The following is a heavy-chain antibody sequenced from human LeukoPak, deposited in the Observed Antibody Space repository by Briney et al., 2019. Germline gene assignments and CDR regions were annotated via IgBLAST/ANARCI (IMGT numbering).Heavy chain of an antibody. Sequence: PGGSLRLSCVVSGLSFSDSYMTWIRQTPGMGLESLAYISGMGHDIYYADSVKGRFTISRDNAKNSLYLQMNSLRPEDTAVYYCARDVLLYFGELGGPFDYWGQGTLVTVSS. J-gene: IGHJ4*02. V-gene: IGHV3-11*04. CDR1: GLSFSDSY. CDR3: ARDVLLYFGELGGPFDY. CDR2: ISGMGHDI. D-gene: IGHD3-10*01.